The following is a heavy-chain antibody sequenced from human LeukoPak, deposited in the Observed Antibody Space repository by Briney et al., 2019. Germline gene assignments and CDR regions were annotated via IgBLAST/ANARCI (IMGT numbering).Heavy chain of an antibody. Sequence: ASVKVSCKASGYTFTGYYMHWVRQAPGQGLEWMGWINPNSGNTNYAQKFQGRVTMTRDTSINTAYMDLSSLRSDDTAVYYCTTHRGTTYYMDVWGKGTTVTISS. CDR1: GYTFTGYY. V-gene: IGHV1-2*02. J-gene: IGHJ6*03. CDR2: INPNSGNT. CDR3: TTHRGTTYYMDV. D-gene: IGHD1-1*01.